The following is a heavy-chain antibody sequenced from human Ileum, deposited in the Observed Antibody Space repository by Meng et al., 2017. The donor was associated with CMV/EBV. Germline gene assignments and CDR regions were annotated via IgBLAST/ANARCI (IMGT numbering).Heavy chain of an antibody. V-gene: IGHV1-2*06. CDR1: GYTFTGHN. D-gene: IGHD5-18*01. J-gene: IGHJ4*02. Sequence: QVHLVQSGAEIKKPWASVKVSCKASGYTFTGHNIHWVRQAPGQGLEWMGRINPNTGDTKNAQNFQGRVTMTRDTSNGTAYMELTNLRSDDTAVYFCTRSWIHLWSHDFDYWGQGTLVTVSS. CDR3: TRSWIHLWSHDFDY. CDR2: INPNTGDT.